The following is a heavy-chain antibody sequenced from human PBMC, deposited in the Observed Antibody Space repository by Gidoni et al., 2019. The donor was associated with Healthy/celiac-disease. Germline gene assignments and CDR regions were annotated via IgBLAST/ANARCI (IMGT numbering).Heavy chain of an antibody. V-gene: IGHV1-18*01. CDR2: ISAYNGNT. Sequence: QVQLVQSGAEVKKPGASVKVSCKASGYTFTSYGISWVRQAPGQGLEWMGWISAYNGNTNYAQKLQGRVTMTTDTSTSTAYMELRSLRSDDTAVYYCARDLMASPIAAAVIVGRGEVGYYGMDVWGQGTTVTVSS. CDR1: GYTFTSYG. J-gene: IGHJ6*02. CDR3: ARDLMASPIAAAVIVGRGEVGYYGMDV. D-gene: IGHD6-13*01.